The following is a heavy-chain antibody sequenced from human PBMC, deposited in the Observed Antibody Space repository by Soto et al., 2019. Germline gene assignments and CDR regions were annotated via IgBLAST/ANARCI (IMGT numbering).Heavy chain of an antibody. CDR1: GLSISSDNW. CDR3: ARDQGSHPGD. CDR2: LHHSGST. D-gene: IGHD6-13*01. V-gene: IGHV4-4*02. Sequence: QVQLQESGPGLVSPSGTVSLTCAVSGLSISSDNWWSWVRQPPGKGLEWIGRLHHSGSTNYNPSLKGRVTMSVVPSKDLFSLTLNSVTAADTAFYYCARDQGSHPGDWGQGTLVSVSS. J-gene: IGHJ4*02.